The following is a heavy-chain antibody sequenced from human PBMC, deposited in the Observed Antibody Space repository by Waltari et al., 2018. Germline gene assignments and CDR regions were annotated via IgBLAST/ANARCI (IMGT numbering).Heavy chain of an antibody. CDR3: ARDIVSGSSGLS. CDR1: GGTFTSYA. Sequence: QVQLVQSGAEVRKPGSSVKVSCKASGGTFTSYALSWVRQAPGQGLEWMGMIFPMRGTADYARKFQGRVTITADKSTNTAYMELSSLRSEDTAVYYCARDIVSGSSGLSWGQGTLVTVSS. D-gene: IGHD2-15*01. J-gene: IGHJ4*02. V-gene: IGHV1-69*04. CDR2: IFPMRGTA.